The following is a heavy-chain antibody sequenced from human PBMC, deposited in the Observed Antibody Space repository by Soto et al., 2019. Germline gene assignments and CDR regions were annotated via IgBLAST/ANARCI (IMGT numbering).Heavy chain of an antibody. D-gene: IGHD2-2*01. V-gene: IGHV3-33*01. CDR2: IWYDGSNK. J-gene: IGHJ6*02. CDR1: GFTSSSYG. Sequence: QVQLVESGGGVVQPGRSLRLSCAASGFTSSSYGMHWVRQAPGKGLEWVAVIWYDGSNKYYADSVKGRFTISRDNSKNTLYLQMNSLRAEDTAVYYCARVGYCSSTSCYTYYYYYGMDVWGQGTTVTVSS. CDR3: ARVGYCSSTSCYTYYYYYGMDV.